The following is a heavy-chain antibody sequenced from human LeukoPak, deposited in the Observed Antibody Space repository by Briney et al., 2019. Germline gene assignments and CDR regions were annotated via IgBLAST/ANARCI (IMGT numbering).Heavy chain of an antibody. CDR3: ASTSTDGYNYDY. V-gene: IGHV4-38-2*02. J-gene: IGHJ4*02. D-gene: IGHD5-24*01. CDR2: IYRSGST. CDR1: GYSINSGYY. Sequence: SETLSLTCTVSGYSINSGYYWGWIRQPPGKGLEWIGSIYRSGSTHYNPSLKSRVTISADTSKNQFSLNLSSVTAADTAVYYCASTSTDGYNYDYWGQGILVTVSS.